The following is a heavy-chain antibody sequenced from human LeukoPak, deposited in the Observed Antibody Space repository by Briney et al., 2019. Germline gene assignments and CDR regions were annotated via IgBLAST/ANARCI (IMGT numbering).Heavy chain of an antibody. CDR3: ARGLPAYVWESYRRKRPYYFDY. Sequence: PGGSLRLSCAASGFTFSSYAMHWVRQAPGKGLEWVAVISYDGSNKYYADSVKGRFTISRDNAKNSLYLQMNSLRAEDTAVYYCARGLPAYVWESYRRKRPYYFDYWGQGTLVTVSS. CDR1: GFTFSSYA. V-gene: IGHV3-30*04. J-gene: IGHJ4*02. CDR2: ISYDGSNK. D-gene: IGHD3-16*02.